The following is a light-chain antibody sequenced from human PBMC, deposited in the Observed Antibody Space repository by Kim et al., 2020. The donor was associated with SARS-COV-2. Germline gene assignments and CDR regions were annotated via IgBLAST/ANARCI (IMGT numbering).Light chain of an antibody. CDR3: SSYTSSSTPL. CDR2: DVS. Sequence: QSITISCTGTSSDVGGYNYVSWYQQHPGKAPKLMIYDVSNRPSGVSNRFSGSKSGNTASLTISGLQAEDEADYYCSSYTSSSTPLFGGGTQLTVL. J-gene: IGLJ2*01. V-gene: IGLV2-14*03. CDR1: SSDVGGYNY.